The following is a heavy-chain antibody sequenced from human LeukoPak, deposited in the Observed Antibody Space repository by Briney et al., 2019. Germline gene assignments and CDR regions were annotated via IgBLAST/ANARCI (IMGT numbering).Heavy chain of an antibody. CDR2: IGISSVNT. V-gene: IGHV3-48*04. D-gene: IGHD5-12*01. CDR3: ARDFRYAFDN. CDR1: GFTFSDYS. J-gene: IGHJ4*02. Sequence: GGSLRLSCAASGFTFSDYSMNWVRQAPGKGLEWISYIGISSVNTKYADSVKGRFNISGDSAKNSVYLQMGSLRVEDTAVYYCARDFRYAFDNWGQGTLVTVSS.